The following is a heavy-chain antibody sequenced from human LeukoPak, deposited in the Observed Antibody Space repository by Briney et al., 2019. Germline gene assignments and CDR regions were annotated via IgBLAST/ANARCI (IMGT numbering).Heavy chain of an antibody. CDR2: IYYSGGT. CDR3: ARQFYSSNRYYFYYYMDV. D-gene: IGHD6-13*01. CDR1: GGSISSSSYY. J-gene: IGHJ6*03. V-gene: IGHV4-39*01. Sequence: SETLYPTCTVSGGSISSSSYYWGWIRQPPGKGLEWIGSIYYSGGTYYNPSLKSRATISVDTSKNQFSLKLSSVTAADTAVFYCARQFYSSNRYYFYYYMDVWGKGTTVSISS.